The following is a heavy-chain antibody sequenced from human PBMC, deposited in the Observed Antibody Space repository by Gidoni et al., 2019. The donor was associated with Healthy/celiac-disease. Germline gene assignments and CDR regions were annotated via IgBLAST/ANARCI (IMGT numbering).Heavy chain of an antibody. CDR1: GFTFSSDA. CDR2: ISGSGGST. Sequence: EVQLLESGGGLVQPGGSLRLSCAAAGFTFSSDAMSWVRQAPGKGLEWVSAISGSGGSTYYADSVKGRFTISRDNSKNTLYLQMNSLRAEDTAVYYCANSDNGDYGLFDYWGQGTLVTVSS. V-gene: IGHV3-23*01. CDR3: ANSDNGDYGLFDY. D-gene: IGHD4-17*01. J-gene: IGHJ4*02.